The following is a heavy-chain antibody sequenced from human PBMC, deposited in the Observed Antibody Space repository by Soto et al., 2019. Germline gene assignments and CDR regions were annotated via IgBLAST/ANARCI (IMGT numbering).Heavy chain of an antibody. J-gene: IGHJ4*02. Sequence: SVKVSCKASGYTFTSYGISWVRQAPGQGLEWMGGIIPIFGTANYAQKFQGRVTITADESTSTAYMELSSLRSQDTAVYYCARMNSGYYNAFDYWGQGTLVTVSS. CDR2: IIPIFGTA. V-gene: IGHV1-69*13. CDR1: GYTFTSYG. CDR3: ARMNSGYYNAFDY. D-gene: IGHD3-3*01.